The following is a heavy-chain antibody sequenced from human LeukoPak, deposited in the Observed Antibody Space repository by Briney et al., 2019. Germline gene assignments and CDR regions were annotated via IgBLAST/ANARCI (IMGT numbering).Heavy chain of an antibody. CDR2: IYYSGST. J-gene: IGHJ6*03. D-gene: IGHD5-24*01. Sequence: SETLSLTCTVSGGSISSSRYYWGWVRQPPGKGLEWIGYIYYSGSTNYNPSLKSRVTISVDTSKNQFSLKLSSVTAADTAVYYCARVVEMANNYHYYYYMDVWGKGTTVTVSS. CDR1: GGSISSSRYY. CDR3: ARVVEMANNYHYYYYMDV. V-gene: IGHV4-61*05.